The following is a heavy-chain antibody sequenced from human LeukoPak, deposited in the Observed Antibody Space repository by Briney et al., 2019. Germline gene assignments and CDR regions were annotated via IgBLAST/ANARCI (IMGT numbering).Heavy chain of an antibody. CDR2: ISGSGGST. CDR1: GFTFSSYW. CDR3: AKGLYGSGYYAGDAFDI. V-gene: IGHV3-23*01. Sequence: PGGSLRLSCAASGFTFSSYWMSWVRQAPGKGLEWVSAISGSGGSTYYADSVKGRFTISRDNSKNTLYLQMNSLRAEDTAVYYCAKGLYGSGYYAGDAFDIWGQGTMVTVSS. D-gene: IGHD3-22*01. J-gene: IGHJ3*02.